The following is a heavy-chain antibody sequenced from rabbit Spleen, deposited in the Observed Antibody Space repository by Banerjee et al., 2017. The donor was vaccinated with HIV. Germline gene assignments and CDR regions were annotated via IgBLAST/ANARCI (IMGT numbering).Heavy chain of an antibody. D-gene: IGHD6-1*01. J-gene: IGHJ4*01. CDR3: ASAYSDVYFNL. CDR2: IDPLFGST. V-gene: IGHV1S43*01. CDR1: GFTISSSYY. Sequence: QEQLVESGGGLVTPGGSLALTCTASGFTISSSYYMCWVRQAPGKGLEWIGYIDPLFGSTYYASWVNGRFSISRENTQNTVSLQLNSLTAADTATYFCASAYSDVYFNLWGPGHPRHRL.